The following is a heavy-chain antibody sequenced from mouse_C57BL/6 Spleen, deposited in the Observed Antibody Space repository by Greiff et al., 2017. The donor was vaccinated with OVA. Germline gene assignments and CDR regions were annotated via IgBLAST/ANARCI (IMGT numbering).Heavy chain of an antibody. CDR3: AREDIYYGNYGFAY. Sequence: EVHLVESGPELVKPGASVKIPCKASGYTFTDYNMDWVKQSHGKSLEWIGDINPNNGGTIYNQKFKGKATLTVDKFSSTAYMELRSLPSEDTAVYDVAREDIYYGNYGFAYWGQGTLVTVSA. CDR1: GYTFTDYN. D-gene: IGHD2-1*01. V-gene: IGHV1-18*01. J-gene: IGHJ3*01. CDR2: INPNNGGT.